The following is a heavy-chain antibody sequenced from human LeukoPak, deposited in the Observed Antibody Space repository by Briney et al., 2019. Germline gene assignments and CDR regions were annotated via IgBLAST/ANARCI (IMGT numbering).Heavy chain of an antibody. CDR1: GFTFSSYG. CDR2: IRYDGSNK. V-gene: IGHV3-30*02. Sequence: GGSLRLSCAASGFTFSSYGMHWVRQAPGKGLEWVAFIRYDGSNKYYADSVNGRFTTSRDDSKNTLYLQMNSLRAEDTAVYYCAKDGGGQQPDLDYWGQGTLVTVSS. CDR3: AKDGGGQQPDLDY. D-gene: IGHD6-13*01. J-gene: IGHJ4*02.